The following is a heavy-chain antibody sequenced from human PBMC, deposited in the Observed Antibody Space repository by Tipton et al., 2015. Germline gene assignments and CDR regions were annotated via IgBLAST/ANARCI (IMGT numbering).Heavy chain of an antibody. D-gene: IGHD2/OR15-2a*01. Sequence: LRLSCTVSGGSISTSTYCWGWIRQPPGKGLEWNGTIYFSGITYYNPSLKSRVTISVDRSKNQFSLRLSSVTAADTAVYYCARSPFKSGYFDYWGQGTLVTVSS. CDR1: GGSISTSTYC. V-gene: IGHV4-39*01. CDR2: IYFSGIT. CDR3: ARSPFKSGYFDY. J-gene: IGHJ4*02.